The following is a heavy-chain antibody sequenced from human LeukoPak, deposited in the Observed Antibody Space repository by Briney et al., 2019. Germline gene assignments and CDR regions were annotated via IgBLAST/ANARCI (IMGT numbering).Heavy chain of an antibody. V-gene: IGHV1-24*01. D-gene: IGHD5-12*01. J-gene: IGHJ4*02. CDR1: GYTLTELS. CDR2: FDPEDGDA. Sequence: ASVKVSCKVSGYTLTELSLHWVRQSPGKGLEWMGGFDPEDGDAIYAQRFQGRVTMTEDTSTDTAYMELSSLRSEDTAVYCCATLRGYSGYDYWGQGTLVTVSS. CDR3: ATLRGYSGYDY.